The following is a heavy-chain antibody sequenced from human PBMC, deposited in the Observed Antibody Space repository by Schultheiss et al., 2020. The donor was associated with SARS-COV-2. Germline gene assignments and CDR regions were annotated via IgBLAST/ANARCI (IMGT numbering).Heavy chain of an antibody. V-gene: IGHV4-38-2*01. CDR1: GYSISSGYY. Sequence: SETLSLTCAVSGYSISSGYYWGWIRQPPGKGLEWIGSIYHSGSTNYNPSLKSRVTISVDTSKNQFSLKLSSVTAADTAVYYCAMTPHGGTYALGWCFDYWGQGTLVTVSS. CDR3: AMTPHGGTYALGWCFDY. CDR2: IYHSGST. D-gene: IGHD2-21*01. J-gene: IGHJ4*02.